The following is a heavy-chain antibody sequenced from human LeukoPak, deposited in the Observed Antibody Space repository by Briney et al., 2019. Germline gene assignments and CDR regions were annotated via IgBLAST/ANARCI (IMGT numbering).Heavy chain of an antibody. J-gene: IGHJ4*02. CDR3: AKSDYYDSSADY. D-gene: IGHD3-22*01. Sequence: PGGSLRLSCAASGFTFSSHAMHWVRQAPGKGLEWVAIVSDDGSKKYYADSVKGRFTISRDNSNNMLYLQMNSLRAEDTAVYYCAKSDYYDSSADYWDQGTLVTVSS. V-gene: IGHV3-30*18. CDR2: VSDDGSKK. CDR1: GFTFSSHA.